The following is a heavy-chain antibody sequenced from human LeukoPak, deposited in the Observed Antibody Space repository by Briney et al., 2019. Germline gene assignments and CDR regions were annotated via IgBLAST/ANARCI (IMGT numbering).Heavy chain of an antibody. CDR1: GYSISSGYY. V-gene: IGHV4-38-2*02. J-gene: IGHJ5*02. CDR3: ARVRGWPPGWFDP. D-gene: IGHD5-24*01. CDR2: IYHSGST. Sequence: SETLSLTCTVSGYSISSGYYWGWIRQPPGEGLEWIGSIYHSGSTYYNPSLKSRVTISVDTSKNQFSLKLSSVTAADTAVYYCARVRGWPPGWFDPWGQGTLVTVSS.